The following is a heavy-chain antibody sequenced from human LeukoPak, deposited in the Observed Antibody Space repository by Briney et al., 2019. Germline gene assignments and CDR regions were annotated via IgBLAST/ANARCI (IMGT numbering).Heavy chain of an antibody. CDR1: GGSFSGYY. CDR3: ARGGHLVRGVIITRRAPYYFDY. D-gene: IGHD3-10*02. Sequence: SETLSLTCAVYGGSFSGYYWSWIRQPPGKGLEWIGEINHSGSTNYNPSLKSRVTISVDTSKNQFSLKLSSVTAADTAVYYCARGGHLVRGVIITRRAPYYFDYWGQGTLVTVSS. J-gene: IGHJ4*02. V-gene: IGHV4-34*01. CDR2: INHSGST.